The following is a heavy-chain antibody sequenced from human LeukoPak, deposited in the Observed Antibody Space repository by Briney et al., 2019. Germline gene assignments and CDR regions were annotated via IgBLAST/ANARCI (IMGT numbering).Heavy chain of an antibody. Sequence: KPSETLSLTCTVSGGSISNNDYFWGWIRQPPGKGLEWIGSMNYGGSTHDNPSLKSRVTISVDTSKNQVSLKLSSVTAADTAVYYRAKTVTCPSGNWFDPWGQGTLVTVSS. CDR2: MNYGGST. J-gene: IGHJ5*02. D-gene: IGHD3-10*01. CDR3: AKTVTCPSGNWFDP. V-gene: IGHV4-39*01. CDR1: GGSISNNDYF.